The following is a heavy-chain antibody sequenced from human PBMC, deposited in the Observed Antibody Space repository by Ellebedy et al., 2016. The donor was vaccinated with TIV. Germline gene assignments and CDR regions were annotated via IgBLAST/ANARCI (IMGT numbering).Heavy chain of an antibody. CDR3: ARGYYGSGRNWFDP. J-gene: IGHJ5*02. CDR2: IYHSGST. D-gene: IGHD3-10*01. Sequence: SETLSLTXTVSGGSISSGYYWGWIRQPPGKGLEWIGSIYHSGSTYYNPSLKSRVTISVDTSKNQFSLKLSSVTAADTAVYYCARGYYGSGRNWFDPWGQGTLVTVSS. V-gene: IGHV4-38-2*02. CDR1: GGSISSGYY.